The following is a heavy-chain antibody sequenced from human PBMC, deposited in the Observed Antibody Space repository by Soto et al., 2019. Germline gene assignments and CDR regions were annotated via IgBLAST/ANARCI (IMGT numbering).Heavy chain of an antibody. CDR2: IYSGGST. J-gene: IGHJ6*02. CDR1: GFTVSSNY. D-gene: IGHD3-16*02. V-gene: IGHV3-53*01. Sequence: GGSLRLSCAASGFTVSSNYMSWVRQAPGKGLGWVSVIYSGGSTYYADSVKGRFTISRDNSKNTLYLQMNSLRAEDTAVYYCARGTYYDYVWGSYPSHGMDVWGQGTTVTVSS. CDR3: ARGTYYDYVWGSYPSHGMDV.